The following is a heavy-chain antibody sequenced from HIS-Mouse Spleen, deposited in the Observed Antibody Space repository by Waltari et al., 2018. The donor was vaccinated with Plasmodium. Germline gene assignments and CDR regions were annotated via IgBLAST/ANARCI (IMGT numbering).Heavy chain of an antibody. Sequence: AASGFTFSSYAMHWVRQAPGKGLEWVAVISYDGSTKYEADSVKGRFTISRDNSKNTLYLQMNSLRAEDTAVYYCAREDGGGIVATITRVADWFDPWGQGTLVTVSS. CDR1: GFTFSSYA. J-gene: IGHJ5*02. CDR2: ISYDGSTK. V-gene: IGHV3-30-3*01. D-gene: IGHD5-12*01. CDR3: AREDGGGIVATITRVADWFDP.